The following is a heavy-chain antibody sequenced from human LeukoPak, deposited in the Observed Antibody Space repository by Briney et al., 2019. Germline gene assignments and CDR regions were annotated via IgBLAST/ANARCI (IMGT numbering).Heavy chain of an antibody. V-gene: IGHV3-23*01. CDR3: AKVSRWLEGPIDY. CDR1: WFTFSRYA. D-gene: IGHD5-24*01. CDR2: FSGSGGST. J-gene: IGHJ4*02. Sequence: PGGSLRLSCAGSWFTFSRYAMSWVGQAPGKGLEWVSAFSGSGGSTYYADSVKGRFTISRDNYKNTLYLQMNSLRAEDTAVYYCAKVSRWLEGPIDYWGQGTLVTVSS.